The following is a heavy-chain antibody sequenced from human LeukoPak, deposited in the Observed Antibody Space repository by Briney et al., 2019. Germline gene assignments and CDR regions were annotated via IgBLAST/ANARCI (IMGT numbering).Heavy chain of an antibody. CDR1: GGSVTSSGYY. D-gene: IGHD3-22*01. CDR2: IYYAGGT. V-gene: IGHV4-39*07. J-gene: IGHJ3*01. CDR3: ARANYYDSSGYSRGAFDL. Sequence: PSETLSLTCTVSGGSVTSSGYYWGWIRQPPGKGLEWVGSIYYAGGTYYNPSLKSRVTISVDTSKNQFSLKLSSVTAADTAVYYCARANYYDSSGYSRGAFDLWGQGTVVTVSS.